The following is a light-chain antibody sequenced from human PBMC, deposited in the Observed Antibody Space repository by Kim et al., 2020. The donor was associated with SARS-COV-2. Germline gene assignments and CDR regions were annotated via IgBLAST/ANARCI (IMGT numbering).Light chain of an antibody. Sequence: GRSLTMSCAGTRRDSGGYSAVCWYQLDPGKAPRRMIYEVRKRPPGVPDRFSGSKSGNTASQTVSGLQAEDEADYYCSSNAASNKLRFGGGTQLTVL. CDR2: EVR. CDR3: SSNAASNKLR. J-gene: IGLJ2*01. CDR1: RRDSGGYSA. V-gene: IGLV2-8*01.